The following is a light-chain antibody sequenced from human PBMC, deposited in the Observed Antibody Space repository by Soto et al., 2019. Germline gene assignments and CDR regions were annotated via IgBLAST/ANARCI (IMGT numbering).Light chain of an antibody. Sequence: EIVLTQSPGTLSLSPGERATLSCTASQSVSRYLAWYQQKPGQAPRLLIYDASYRANGIPPRFSASGSGTDFILTISLAISYCQQRSNWITFGQGTRLEI. CDR1: QSVSRY. J-gene: IGKJ5*01. CDR2: DAS. V-gene: IGKV3-11*01. CDR3: QQRSNWIT.